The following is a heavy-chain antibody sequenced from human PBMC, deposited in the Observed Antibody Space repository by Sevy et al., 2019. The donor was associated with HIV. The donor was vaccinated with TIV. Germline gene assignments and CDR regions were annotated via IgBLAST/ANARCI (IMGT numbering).Heavy chain of an antibody. CDR2: ISSSSSYI. CDR1: GFTFSSYS. CDR3: ARDPRMYGDYLLAYFDY. V-gene: IGHV3-21*01. J-gene: IGHJ4*02. D-gene: IGHD2-8*01. Sequence: GGSLRLSCAASGFTFSSYSMNWVRQAPGKGLEWVSSISSSSSYIYYADSVKGRFTISRDNSKNTLFLQMDSLRAEDTAVYYCARDPRMYGDYLLAYFDYWGQGALVIVSS.